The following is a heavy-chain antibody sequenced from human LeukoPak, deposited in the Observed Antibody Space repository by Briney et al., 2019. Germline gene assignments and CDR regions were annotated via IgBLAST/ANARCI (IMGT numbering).Heavy chain of an antibody. Sequence: PGGSLRLSCAASGFTVITNDMTWVRQAPGKGLEWVSVLYSDSNTKYADSVQGRFTISRDNSKNTLYLEMNSLSPDDTAVYHCARGVEPLAANTLAYWGQGTLVTVSS. D-gene: IGHD1-14*01. CDR2: LYSDSNT. CDR1: GFTVITND. J-gene: IGHJ4*02. V-gene: IGHV3-53*01. CDR3: ARGVEPLAANTLAY.